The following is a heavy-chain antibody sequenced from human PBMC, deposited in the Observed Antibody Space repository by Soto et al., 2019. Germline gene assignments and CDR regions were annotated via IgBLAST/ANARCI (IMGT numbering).Heavy chain of an antibody. J-gene: IGHJ6*04. CDR1: GGTFSSYG. CDR3: AKEVRPYIRFLQVYYYYGMDV. V-gene: IGHV3-30*18. CDR2: ISYDGSNK. Sequence: GSLRLSCAASGGTFSSYGMHWVRQAPGKGLEWVAVISYDGSNKYYADSVKGRFTISRDNSKNTLYLQMDSLRAEDTAVYYCAKEVRPYIRFLQVYYYYGMDVWGKGTTVTVSS. D-gene: IGHD3-3*01.